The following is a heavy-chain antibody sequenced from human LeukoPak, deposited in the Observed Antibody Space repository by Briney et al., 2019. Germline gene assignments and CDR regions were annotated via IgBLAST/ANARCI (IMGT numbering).Heavy chain of an antibody. CDR3: ATTPDSSGYYSIRWSFDY. Sequence: SGGSLRLSCAASGFTFSSYGMHWVRQAPGKGLEWVAVISYDGSNKYYADSVKGRFTISRDNSRNTLYLQMNSLRAEDTAVYYCATTPDSSGYYSIRWSFDYWGQGTLVTVSS. D-gene: IGHD3-22*01. CDR1: GFTFSSYG. CDR2: ISYDGSNK. J-gene: IGHJ4*02. V-gene: IGHV3-30*03.